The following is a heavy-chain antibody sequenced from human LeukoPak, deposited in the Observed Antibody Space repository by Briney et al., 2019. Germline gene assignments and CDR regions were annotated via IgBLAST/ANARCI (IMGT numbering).Heavy chain of an antibody. CDR1: GFTFSSYE. CDR2: ISSSGSTI. Sequence: TGGSLRLSCAASGFTFSSYEMNWVRQAPGKGLEWVSYISSSGSTIYYADSVKGRFTISRDNAKNSLYLQMNRLRAEDTAVYYCARDGSEDYALGPFDLWGRGTLVTVSS. J-gene: IGHJ2*01. D-gene: IGHD2-15*01. V-gene: IGHV3-48*03. CDR3: ARDGSEDYALGPFDL.